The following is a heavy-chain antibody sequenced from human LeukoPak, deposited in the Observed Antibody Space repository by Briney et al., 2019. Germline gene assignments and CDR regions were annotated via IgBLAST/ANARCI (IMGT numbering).Heavy chain of an antibody. CDR2: IYSDDST. Sequence: EGSLRLSCAASGFTIRNNYMNWVRQAPGKGLEWVSVIYSDDSTYYADSVKGRFTISRDNSKNTLYLQMNSLRAEDTAVYYCARNLHYDYVWGSYRSPYLDYWGQGTLVTVSS. CDR3: ARNLHYDYVWGSYRSPYLDY. CDR1: GFTIRNNY. D-gene: IGHD3-16*02. J-gene: IGHJ4*02. V-gene: IGHV3-53*01.